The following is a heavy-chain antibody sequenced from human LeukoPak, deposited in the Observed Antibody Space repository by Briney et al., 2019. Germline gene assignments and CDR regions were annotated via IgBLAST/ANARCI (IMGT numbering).Heavy chain of an antibody. V-gene: IGHV1-69*13. CDR3: ARVKADCSGGSCRYYFDY. CDR2: IIPIFGTA. Sequence: SVTVSCKASGGTFSSYAISWVRQAPGQGLEWMGGIIPIFGTANYAQKFQGRVTITADESTSTAYMELSSLRSEDTAVYYCARVKADCSGGSCRYYFDYWGQGTLVTVSS. J-gene: IGHJ4*02. D-gene: IGHD2-15*01. CDR1: GGTFSSYA.